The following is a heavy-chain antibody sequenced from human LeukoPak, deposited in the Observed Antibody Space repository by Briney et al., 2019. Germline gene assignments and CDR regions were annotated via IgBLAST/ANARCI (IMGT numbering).Heavy chain of an antibody. CDR2: ITPKSGDT. Sequence: ASVKVSCKASGYTFSDFYIHWVRQAPGQGLEYVGWITPKSGDTYSPQRFQGRVTMTRDASISTAYMELSSLRSDDTAVYFCARVRLVDERAWAYWGQDTLVTVSS. J-gene: IGHJ4*02. V-gene: IGHV1-2*02. CDR1: GYTFSDFY. D-gene: IGHD1-1*01. CDR3: ARVRLVDERAWAY.